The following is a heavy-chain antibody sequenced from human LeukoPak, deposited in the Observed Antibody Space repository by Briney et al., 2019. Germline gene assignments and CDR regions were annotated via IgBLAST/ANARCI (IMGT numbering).Heavy chain of an antibody. CDR3: ATTMVRGRDLNWFDP. D-gene: IGHD3-10*01. V-gene: IGHV1-69*10. Sequence: SVKLSCKASGGTFSSYTISWVRQSPGQRPEWRGGIIPILGIANYAQKFQGRDTITADKSTSTAYMELSSLRSEDTAVYYCATTMVRGRDLNWFDPWGQGTLVSVSS. CDR1: GGTFSSYT. J-gene: IGHJ5*02. CDR2: IIPILGIA.